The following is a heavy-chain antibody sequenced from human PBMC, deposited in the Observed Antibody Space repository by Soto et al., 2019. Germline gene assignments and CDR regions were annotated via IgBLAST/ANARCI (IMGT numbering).Heavy chain of an antibody. CDR3: VKDTLVVINGGDFDY. D-gene: IGHD3-22*01. CDR2: ISGDAGRT. CDR1: GFTYVKYA. J-gene: IGHJ4*02. V-gene: IGHV3-23*01. Sequence: EVQLLESGGALVQPGGSLRLSCEASGFTYVKYAMSWVRQAPGKGLEWVSGISGDAGRTFYADSVKGRFTISRDNSKNTVYLQINSLRVEDTAVYYCVKDTLVVINGGDFDYWGQGTLVTVSS.